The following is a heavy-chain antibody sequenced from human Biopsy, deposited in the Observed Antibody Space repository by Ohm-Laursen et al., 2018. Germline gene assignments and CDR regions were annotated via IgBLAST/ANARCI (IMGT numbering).Heavy chain of an antibody. J-gene: IGHJ6*02. CDR1: GFTFTSYE. V-gene: IGHV3-48*03. CDR2: IHYTGSPI. CDR3: VRRIPLYGMDV. D-gene: IGHD2-2*02. Sequence: SLRLSCAASGFTFTSYEMNWVRQASGKGLEWVANIHYTGSPIYYADSVRGRFTISRDNGEYSLFLQMNSLRVDDTAVYYCVRRIPLYGMDVWGQGTTVTVSS.